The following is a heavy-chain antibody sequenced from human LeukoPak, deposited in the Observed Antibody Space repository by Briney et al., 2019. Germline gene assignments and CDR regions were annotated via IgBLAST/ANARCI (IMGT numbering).Heavy chain of an antibody. CDR3: VAGLTGHPDY. CDR2: ISGSGGST. D-gene: IGHD7-27*01. V-gene: IGHV3-23*01. J-gene: IGHJ4*02. Sequence: GGSLRLSCAASGFTFSSYSMTWVRQAPGKGLEWVSAISGSGGSTYYADSVKGRFTISRDNSKNTLYLQMNSLRAEDTAVYYCVAGLTGHPDYWGQGALVTVSS. CDR1: GFTFSSYS.